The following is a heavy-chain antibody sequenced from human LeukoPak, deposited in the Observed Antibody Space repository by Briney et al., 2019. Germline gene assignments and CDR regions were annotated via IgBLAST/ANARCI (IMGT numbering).Heavy chain of an antibody. V-gene: IGHV5-51*01. Sequence: SLXXSCKAXXYTXXNXXIGWVRXXPGXXLEXMGIIYPGDSDTRYSPSFRGQVIISADKSIRTAYLQWTSLKASDTAMYYCARHTGEGSHFQHWGQGSLVTVSS. J-gene: IGHJ1*01. CDR3: ARHTGEGSHFQH. CDR1: XYTXXNXX. CDR2: IYPGDSDT. D-gene: IGHD3-16*01.